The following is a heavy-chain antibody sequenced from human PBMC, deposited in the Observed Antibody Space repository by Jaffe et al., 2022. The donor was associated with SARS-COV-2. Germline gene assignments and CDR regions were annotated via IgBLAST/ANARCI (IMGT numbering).Heavy chain of an antibody. V-gene: IGHV1-69*01. CDR3: AREKTNYEMSTGYSGPHYGMDV. J-gene: IGHJ6*02. Sequence: QVLLVQSGAEVRKPGSSVKVSCKASGDTFRSYVINWVRQAPGQGLEWMGGFNPTFGTPNHAQRFQDRVMITADELTSTVYMELSSLRSEDTAVYYCAREKTNYEMSTGYSGPHYGMDVWGQGTTVTVSS. D-gene: IGHD3-9*01. CDR1: GDTFRSYV. CDR2: FNPTFGTP.